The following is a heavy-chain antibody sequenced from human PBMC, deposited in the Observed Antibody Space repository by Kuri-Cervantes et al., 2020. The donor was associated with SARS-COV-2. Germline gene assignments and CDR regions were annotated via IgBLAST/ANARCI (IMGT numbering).Heavy chain of an antibody. CDR2: INHSGST. CDR3: ASPRDTVTTGFDY. J-gene: IGHJ4*02. CDR1: GGSISGYY. Sequence: SETLSLTCTVSGGSISGYYWSWIRQPPGKGLEWIGEINHSGSTNYNPSLKSRVTISVDTSKNQFSLKLSSVTAADTAVYYCASPRDTVTTGFDYWGQGTLVTVSS. V-gene: IGHV4-34*01. D-gene: IGHD4-11*01.